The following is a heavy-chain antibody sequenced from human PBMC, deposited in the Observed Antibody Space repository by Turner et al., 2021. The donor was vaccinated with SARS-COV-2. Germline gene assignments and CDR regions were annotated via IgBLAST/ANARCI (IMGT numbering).Heavy chain of an antibody. Sequence: EVQLVESGGGLVQPGGSLRLSCAASGFTFSSYWMSWVRQAPGKGLEWVANIDQDRSEKDYVGSVKGRFTISRDNAKNSLYLQVNSLRAEDTAVYYCARSELGLFFDYWGQGTLVTVSS. CDR2: IDQDRSEK. D-gene: IGHD7-27*01. V-gene: IGHV3-7*01. CDR1: GFTFSSYW. CDR3: ARSELGLFFDY. J-gene: IGHJ4*02.